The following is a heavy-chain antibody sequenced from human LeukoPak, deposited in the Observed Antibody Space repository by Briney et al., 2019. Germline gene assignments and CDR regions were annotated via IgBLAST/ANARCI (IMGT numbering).Heavy chain of an antibody. D-gene: IGHD3-22*01. CDR1: GYTLTELS. CDR2: FDPEDGET. Sequence: ASVKVSFKASGYTLTELSMHWVRQAPGKGLEWMGGFDPEDGETIYAQKFQGRVTMTEDTSTDTAYMELSSLRSEDTAVYYCATDSSGYYHAPYFDYWGQGTLVTVSS. V-gene: IGHV1-24*01. CDR3: ATDSSGYYHAPYFDY. J-gene: IGHJ4*02.